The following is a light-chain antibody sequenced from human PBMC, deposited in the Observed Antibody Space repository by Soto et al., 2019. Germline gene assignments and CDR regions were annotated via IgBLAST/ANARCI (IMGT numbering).Light chain of an antibody. Sequence: QMTQSPSTLSASVGDRVTITCRASQNIRSRLAWFQQKPGKAPKLLIYKASSLERGVPSRFSGSGSGTEFTLTISSLQPDDFATYYCQQYNSYSTFGQGTKVDI. CDR1: QNIRSR. V-gene: IGKV1-5*03. CDR2: KAS. J-gene: IGKJ1*01. CDR3: QQYNSYST.